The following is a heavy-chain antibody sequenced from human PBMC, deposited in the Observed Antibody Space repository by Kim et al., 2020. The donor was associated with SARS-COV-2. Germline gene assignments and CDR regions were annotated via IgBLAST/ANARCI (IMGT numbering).Heavy chain of an antibody. J-gene: IGHJ4*02. Sequence: GGSLRLSCTASGFTFSNYWMTWVRQAPGKGLEWVATTKSDGSEKYYMDSVKGRFTITRDTAKNSLYLQMNSLRAEDTAIYYCARDPESSTFYDFWSGYYAFDRWGQETLVTVSS. D-gene: IGHD3-3*01. CDR2: TKSDGSEK. V-gene: IGHV3-7*01. CDR3: ARDPESSTFYDFWSGYYAFDR. CDR1: GFTFSNYW.